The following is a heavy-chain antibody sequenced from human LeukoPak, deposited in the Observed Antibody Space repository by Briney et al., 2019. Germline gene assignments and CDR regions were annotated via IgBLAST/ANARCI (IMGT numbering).Heavy chain of an antibody. J-gene: IGHJ4*02. V-gene: IGHV1-2*02. CDR1: GGTFSSYA. CDR3: ASRLPISGSYYQFDY. D-gene: IGHD1-26*01. CDR2: INPNSGGT. Sequence: ASVKVSCKASGGTFSSYAISWVRQAPGQGLEWMGWINPNSGGTNYAQKFQGRVTMTRDTSISTACMELSRLRSDDTAVYYCASRLPISGSYYQFDYWGQGTLVTVSS.